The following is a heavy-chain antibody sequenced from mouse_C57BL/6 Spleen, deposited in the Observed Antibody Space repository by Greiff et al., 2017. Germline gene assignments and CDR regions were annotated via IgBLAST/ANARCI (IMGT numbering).Heavy chain of an antibody. CDR2: ISSGSSTI. D-gene: IGHD1-1*01. Sequence: EVMLVESGGGLVKPGGSLKLSCAASGFTFSDYGMHWVRQAPEKGLEWVAYISSGSSTIYYADTVKGRFTISRDNAKNTLLVQMTRLRSEDTAMYYCARSMYYEGSSYESCGYWGQGTTLTVSS. CDR1: GFTFSDYG. CDR3: ARSMYYEGSSYESCGY. J-gene: IGHJ2*01. V-gene: IGHV5-17*01.